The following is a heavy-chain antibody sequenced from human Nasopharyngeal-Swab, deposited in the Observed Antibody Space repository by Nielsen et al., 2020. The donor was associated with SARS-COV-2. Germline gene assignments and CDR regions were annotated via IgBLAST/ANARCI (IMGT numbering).Heavy chain of an antibody. J-gene: IGHJ4*02. CDR2: IYYRGST. CDR3: ARGWMYYYDSSGYLDY. V-gene: IGHV4-31*03. D-gene: IGHD3-22*01. CDR1: GGSISSGGYY. Sequence: SETLSLTCTVSGGSISSGGYYWSWIRQHPGKGLEWIGYIYYRGSTYYNPSLKSRVTISVDTSKNQFSLKLSSVTAADTAVYYCARGWMYYYDSSGYLDYWGQGTLVTVSS.